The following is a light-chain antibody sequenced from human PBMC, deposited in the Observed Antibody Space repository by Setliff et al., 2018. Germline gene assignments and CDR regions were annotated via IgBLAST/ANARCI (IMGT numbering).Light chain of an antibody. CDR2: EVT. Sequence: QSALAQPPSASGSPGQSVTISCTGTSSDVGGYNRVSWYQQYPGKAPKVMIYEVTKRPSGVSNRFSGSKSGNTASLTISGLQAEDEADYYCSSYASSSIPYVFGSGTKVTVL. CDR3: SSYASSSIPYV. J-gene: IGLJ1*01. V-gene: IGLV2-14*01. CDR1: SSDVGGYNR.